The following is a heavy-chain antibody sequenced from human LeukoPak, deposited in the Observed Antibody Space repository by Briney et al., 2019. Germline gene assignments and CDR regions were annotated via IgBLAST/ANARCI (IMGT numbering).Heavy chain of an antibody. J-gene: IGHJ3*02. V-gene: IGHV4-39*02. D-gene: IGHD1-1*01. CDR2: IYYNGNT. CDR3: ARLTALAGHRGAFDI. Sequence: SETLSLTCTVSGGSIGGHTFYWDWIRQPPGKGLEWIATIYYNGNTFYNPSLKSRVAISIDMSKSHFSLHLSSVSAADTAVYYCARLTALAGHRGAFDIWGPGTMVTVSS. CDR1: GGSIGGHTFY.